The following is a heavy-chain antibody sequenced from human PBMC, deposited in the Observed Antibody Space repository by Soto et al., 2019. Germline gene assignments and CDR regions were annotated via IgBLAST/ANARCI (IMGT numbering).Heavy chain of an antibody. CDR1: GFTFHENA. D-gene: IGHD1-1*01. J-gene: IGHJ6*02. V-gene: IGHV3-9*01. CDR3: TKGGYALIYYFGMDV. CDR2: ISSDGDTI. Sequence: EVQLIESGGGWVQPGTSLRVSCAASGFTFHENAMHWVRQAPGKGLEWVSGISSDGDTIAYADSVQGRFTVFRDNAKNSLYLQMNSLRAEDTALYYCTKGGYALIYYFGMDVWGQGTTVPVSS.